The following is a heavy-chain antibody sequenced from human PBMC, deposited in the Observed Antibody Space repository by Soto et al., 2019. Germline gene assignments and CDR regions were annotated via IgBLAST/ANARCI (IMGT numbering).Heavy chain of an antibody. CDR2: IYYTGKT. CDR1: GDYIHVGGYY. V-gene: IGHV4-30-4*01. D-gene: IGHD2-2*01. Sequence: KTSETLSLTCSVSGDYIHVGGYYWTWIRQRPGKGLERMGYIYYTGKTYYNPSLESRLTMSVDRSKNQFSLRLTSVTAADTAVYFCGRDLTSNANCIDPWGQGTLVTVSS. CDR3: GRDLTSNANCIDP. J-gene: IGHJ5*02.